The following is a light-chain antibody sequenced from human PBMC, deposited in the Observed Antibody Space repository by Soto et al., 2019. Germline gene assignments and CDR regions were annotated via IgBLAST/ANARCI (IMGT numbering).Light chain of an antibody. CDR1: QSVNNY. V-gene: IGKV3-11*01. CDR3: QHRNNRPFS. Sequence: EIVLTQSPGTLSLSPGERATLSCRASQSVNNYLAWYQQRPGQAPRLLIYDAYNRATGIPARFSGSGSGTDFTLTIRSLEPEDFAVYYCQHRNNRPFSFGPGTKVDIK. CDR2: DAY. J-gene: IGKJ3*01.